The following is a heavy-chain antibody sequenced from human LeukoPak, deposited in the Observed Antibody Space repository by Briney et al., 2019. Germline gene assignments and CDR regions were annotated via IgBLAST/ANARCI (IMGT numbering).Heavy chain of an antibody. J-gene: IGHJ4*02. CDR1: GGSISSYY. D-gene: IGHD4-17*01. V-gene: IGHV4-4*07. CDR2: TYTSGST. Sequence: PSETLSLTCTVSGGSISSYYWSWIRQPAGKGLEWIGRTYTSGSTNYNPSLKSRVTMSVDTFKNQFSLKLSSVTAADTAVYYCARGGDYAHFDYWGQGTLVTVSS. CDR3: ARGGDYAHFDY.